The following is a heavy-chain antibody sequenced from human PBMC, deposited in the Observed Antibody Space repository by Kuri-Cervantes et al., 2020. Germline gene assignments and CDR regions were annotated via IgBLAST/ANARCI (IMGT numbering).Heavy chain of an antibody. V-gene: IGHV4-34*01. Sequence: ESLKISCAVYGGSFSGYYWSWIRQAPGKGLEWIGEINYSGSTNYNPSLKSRVTISVDTSKNQFSLKLSSVTAADTAVYYCAREMNWFDPWGQGTLVTVSS. CDR3: AREMNWFDP. D-gene: IGHD5-24*01. CDR1: GGSFSGYY. J-gene: IGHJ5*02. CDR2: INYSGST.